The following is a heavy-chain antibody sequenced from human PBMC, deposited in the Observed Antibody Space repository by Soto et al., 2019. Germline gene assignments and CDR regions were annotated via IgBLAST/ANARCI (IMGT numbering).Heavy chain of an antibody. CDR3: ARVYYDSSGYYLDY. Sequence: SETLSLTCTVSGGSVSSGSYYWSWIRQPPGKGLEWIGYIYYSGSTNYNPSLKSRVTISVDTSKNQFSLKLSSVTAADTAVYYCARVYYDSSGYYLDYWGQGTLVTVSS. CDR2: IYYSGST. D-gene: IGHD3-22*01. CDR1: GGSVSSGSYY. J-gene: IGHJ4*02. V-gene: IGHV4-61*01.